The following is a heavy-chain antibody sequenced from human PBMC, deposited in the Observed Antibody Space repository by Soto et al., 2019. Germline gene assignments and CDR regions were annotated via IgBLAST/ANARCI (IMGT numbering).Heavy chain of an antibody. CDR3: ARHGRSGYGDYYYYYGMDV. D-gene: IGHD5-12*01. Sequence: SETLSLTCSVSGGSMSPYYWSWIRQAPGKGLEWIGYIYYTGSTNYNPSLESRVTTSVDTSKNQFSLKLSSVTAADTAVYYCARHGRSGYGDYYYYYGMDVWGQGTTVTVSS. CDR1: GGSMSPYY. CDR2: IYYTGST. J-gene: IGHJ6*02. V-gene: IGHV4-59*08.